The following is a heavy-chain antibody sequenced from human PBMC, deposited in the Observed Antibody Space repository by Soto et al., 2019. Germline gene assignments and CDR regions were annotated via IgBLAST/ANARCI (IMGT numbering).Heavy chain of an antibody. CDR2: INPNSGGT. Sequence: SVKVSCKASGYTFTGYYMHWVRQAPGQGLEWMGWINPNSGGTNYAQKFQGWVTMTRDTSISTAYMELSRLRSDDTAVYYCAMVDNYVTPTPQDVWGQGTTVTSP. V-gene: IGHV1-2*04. CDR3: AMVDNYVTPTPQDV. J-gene: IGHJ6*02. D-gene: IGHD3-16*01. CDR1: GYTFTGYY.